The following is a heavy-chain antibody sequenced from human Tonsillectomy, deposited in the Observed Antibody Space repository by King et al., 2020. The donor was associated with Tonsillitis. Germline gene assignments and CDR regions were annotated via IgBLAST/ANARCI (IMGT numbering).Heavy chain of an antibody. CDR3: ANRTGYYFGY. J-gene: IGHJ4*02. V-gene: IGHV3-23*04. D-gene: IGHD1-1*01. CDR1: GFTFTNYS. CDR2: VTNSGTIT. Sequence: VQLVVSGGGLVQPGWSLSLSCAASGFTFTNYSMTWVRQSPGKGLEWVSTVTNSGTITYFADSVKGRFTISRDNSKNTLYLQMDSLRADDTAVYYCANRTGYYFGYWGQGTLVTVSS.